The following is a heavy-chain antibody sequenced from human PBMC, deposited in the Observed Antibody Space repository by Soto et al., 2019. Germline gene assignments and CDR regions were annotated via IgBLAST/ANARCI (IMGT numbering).Heavy chain of an antibody. Sequence: GWSLRLSCAASGFMFRSYAMHWVRQAPGKGLEWVAGIWYDGSTKYYGDSVKGRYSISRDNSKNMLDLQMNSLRAEDTAVYYCARVASSSSWHIPHFDQWGQGTLVTVSS. V-gene: IGHV3-33*01. CDR2: IWYDGSTK. CDR3: ARVASSSSWHIPHFDQ. J-gene: IGHJ4*02. D-gene: IGHD6-13*01. CDR1: GFMFRSYA.